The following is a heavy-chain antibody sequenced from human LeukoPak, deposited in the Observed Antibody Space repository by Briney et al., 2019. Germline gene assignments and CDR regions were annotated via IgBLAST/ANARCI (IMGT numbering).Heavy chain of an antibody. CDR2: IYYSGST. V-gene: IGHV4-34*01. CDR1: GGSFSGYY. J-gene: IGHJ6*03. CDR3: ARTTEGGYTYGYFYYYYMDV. D-gene: IGHD5-18*01. Sequence: PSETLSLTCAVYGGSFSGYYWSWIRQSPGKGLEWIGSIYYSGSTYYKPSLKSRLTISVDTSKNYFSLKLTSVTAADTAVYYCARTTEGGYTYGYFYYYYMDVWGKGTTVTISS.